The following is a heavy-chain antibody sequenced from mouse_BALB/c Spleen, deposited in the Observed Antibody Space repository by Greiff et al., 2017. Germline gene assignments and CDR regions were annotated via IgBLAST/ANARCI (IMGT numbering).Heavy chain of an antibody. CDR3: ARETSSAWFAY. CDR1: GYSITSDYA. J-gene: IGHJ3*01. Sequence: VQLQQSGPGLVKPSQSLSLTCTVTGYSITSDYAWNWIRQFPGNKLEWMGYISYSGSTSYNPSLKSRISITRDTSKNQFFLQLNSVTTEDTATYYCARETSSAWFAYWGQGTLVTVSA. V-gene: IGHV3-2*02. D-gene: IGHD1-2*01. CDR2: ISYSGST.